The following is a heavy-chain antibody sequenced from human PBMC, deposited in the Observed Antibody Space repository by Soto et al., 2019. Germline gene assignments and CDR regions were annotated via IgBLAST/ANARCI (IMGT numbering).Heavy chain of an antibody. V-gene: IGHV4-61*01. J-gene: IGHJ4*02. CDR1: GGCISRGYYY. Sequence: PSETLSLTCTVCGGCISRGYYYWSWIRQPPGKGLEWIGYIYYSGSTNYNPSLKSRVTISVDTSKNQFSLKLSSVTAADTAVYYCAGVSRKLSVSQWGIVYWGQGTLVTVSS. D-gene: IGHD1-26*01. CDR3: AGVSRKLSVSQWGIVY. CDR2: IYYSGST.